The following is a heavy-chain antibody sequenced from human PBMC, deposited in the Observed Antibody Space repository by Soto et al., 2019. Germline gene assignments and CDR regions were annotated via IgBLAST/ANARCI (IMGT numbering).Heavy chain of an antibody. CDR2: IMGSGGST. D-gene: IGHD3-16*01. V-gene: IGHV3-23*01. CDR1: GFTFSSYA. CDR3: ANRGGRSFGY. J-gene: IGHJ4*02. Sequence: GGSLKLSCAASGFTFSSYAMSWVGQAPGKGLEWVSAIMGSGGSTYYADSVKGRFPISRDNSKNTLYLQMNSLRAEDTAVYYCANRGGRSFGYWGQGTLVTVSS.